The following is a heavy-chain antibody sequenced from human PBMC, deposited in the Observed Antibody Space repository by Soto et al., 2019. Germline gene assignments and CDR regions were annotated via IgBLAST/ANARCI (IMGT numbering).Heavy chain of an antibody. Sequence: SVKVSCKASGGTFSSYTISWVRQAPGQGLEWMGRIIPILGIANYAQKFQGRVTITADKSTSTAYMELSSLRSEVTAVYYCARGKSLADPGAFDIWGQGTMVTVSS. CDR2: IIPILGIA. CDR1: GGTFSSYT. J-gene: IGHJ3*02. CDR3: ARGKSLADPGAFDI. V-gene: IGHV1-69*02.